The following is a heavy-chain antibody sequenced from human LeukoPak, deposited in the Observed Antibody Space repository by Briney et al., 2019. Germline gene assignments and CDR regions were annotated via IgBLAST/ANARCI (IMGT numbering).Heavy chain of an antibody. D-gene: IGHD6-6*01. CDR3: ARVMVGWRIAARLSFDYYYYMDV. V-gene: IGHV1-8*01. J-gene: IGHJ6*03. CDR2: MNPNSGNT. CDR1: GYTFTSYD. Sequence: ASVKVSCKASGYTFTSYDINWVRQATGHGLEWMGWMNPNSGNTGYAQKFQGRVTMTRNTSISTAYLELSSLRSEDTAVYYCARVMVGWRIAARLSFDYYYYMDVWGKGTTVTVSS.